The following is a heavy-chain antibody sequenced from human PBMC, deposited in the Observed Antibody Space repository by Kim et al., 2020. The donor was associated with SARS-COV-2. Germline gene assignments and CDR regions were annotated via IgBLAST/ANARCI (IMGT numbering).Heavy chain of an antibody. D-gene: IGHD4-17*01. CDR1: GGSISSSSYY. J-gene: IGHJ4*02. Sequence: SETLSLTCTVSGGSISSSSYYWGWIRQPPGKGLEWIGSIYYSGSTYYNPSLKSRVTISVDTSKNQFSLKLSSVTAADTAVYYCARPNYGGYGYWGQGTLVTVSS. CDR3: ARPNYGGYGY. CDR2: IYYSGST. V-gene: IGHV4-39*01.